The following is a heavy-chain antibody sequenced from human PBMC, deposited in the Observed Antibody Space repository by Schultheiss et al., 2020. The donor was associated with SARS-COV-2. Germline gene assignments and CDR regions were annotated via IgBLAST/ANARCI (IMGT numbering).Heavy chain of an antibody. J-gene: IGHJ4*02. Sequence: TLSLTCTVSGGSISSGSYYWSWIRQPAGKGLEWIGRIYTSGSTNYNPSLKSRVTISVDTSKNQFSLKLSSVTAADTAVYYCARSRDGYNYLGDYWGQGTLVTVSS. CDR3: ARSRDGYNYLGDY. V-gene: IGHV4-61*02. D-gene: IGHD5-24*01. CDR1: GGSISSGSYY. CDR2: IYTSGST.